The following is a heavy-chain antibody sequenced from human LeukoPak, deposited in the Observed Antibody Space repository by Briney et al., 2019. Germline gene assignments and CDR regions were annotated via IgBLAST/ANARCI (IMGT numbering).Heavy chain of an antibody. CDR1: GFTFSSYS. CDR2: ISSSSSTI. J-gene: IGHJ4*02. D-gene: IGHD2-8*01. V-gene: IGHV3-48*01. CDR3: AKHRVIDY. Sequence: GGSLRLSCAASGFTFSSYSMNWVRQAPGKGLEWVSYISSSSSTIYYADSVKGRFTISRDNSKNTLYLQMNSLRAEDTAVYYCAKHRVIDYWGQGTLVTVSS.